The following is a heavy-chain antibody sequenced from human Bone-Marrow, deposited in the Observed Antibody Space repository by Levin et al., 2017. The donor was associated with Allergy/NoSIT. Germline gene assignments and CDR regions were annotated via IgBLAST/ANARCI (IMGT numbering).Heavy chain of an antibody. CDR2: IYYSGST. Sequence: RSQTLSLTCTVSGGSISSYYWSWIRQPPGKGLEWIGYIYYSGSTNYNPSLKSRVTISVDTSKNQFSLKLSSVTAADTAVYYCARGPKRYCSGGSCFDTTHDAFDIWGQGTMVTVSS. J-gene: IGHJ3*02. D-gene: IGHD2-15*01. CDR1: GGSISSYY. V-gene: IGHV4-59*01. CDR3: ARGPKRYCSGGSCFDTTHDAFDI.